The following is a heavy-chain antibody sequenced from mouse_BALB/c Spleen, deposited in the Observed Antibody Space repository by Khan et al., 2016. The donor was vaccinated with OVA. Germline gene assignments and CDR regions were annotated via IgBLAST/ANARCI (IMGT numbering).Heavy chain of an antibody. Sequence: QVQLQQSGTELAKPGASVKMSCKASGYTFTSYWMHWVKQRPGQGLEWIGYINPSTAYTEYNQKFKDKATLTTDKSSSTAYMQLSSLTSEDSAVDYCARRGLYGGFAYWGQGTLVTVSA. V-gene: IGHV1-7*01. D-gene: IGHD1-1*02. CDR3: ARRGLYGGFAY. CDR1: GYTFTSYW. CDR2: INPSTAYT. J-gene: IGHJ3*01.